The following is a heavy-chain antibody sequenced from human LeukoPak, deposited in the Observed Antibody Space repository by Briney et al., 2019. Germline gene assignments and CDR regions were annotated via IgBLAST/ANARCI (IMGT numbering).Heavy chain of an antibody. Sequence: PGGSLRLSCAASGFTFLNYDVHWVRQAPGKGLEWLAYESKDRTVISYADSVRGRFTVSRDNSMNMVYLQMNNLKTEDTAIYYCARDLMWLVDYWGQGALVTVSS. V-gene: IGHV3-30*03. CDR3: ARDLMWLVDY. CDR1: GFTFLNYD. D-gene: IGHD6-19*01. J-gene: IGHJ4*02. CDR2: ESKDRTVI.